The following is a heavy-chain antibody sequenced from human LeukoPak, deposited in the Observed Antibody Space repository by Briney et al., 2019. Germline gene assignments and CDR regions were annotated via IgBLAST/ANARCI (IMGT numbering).Heavy chain of an antibody. CDR2: ISGSGGST. Sequence: GGSLRLSCAASGFTFSSYAVSWVRQAPGKGLEWVSAISGSGGSTYYADSVKGRFTISRDNSKNTLYLQMNSLRAEDTAVYYCAKKRYYYGSGSYSDYWGQGTLVTVSP. CDR1: GFTFSSYA. J-gene: IGHJ4*02. V-gene: IGHV3-23*01. CDR3: AKKRYYYGSGSYSDY. D-gene: IGHD3-10*01.